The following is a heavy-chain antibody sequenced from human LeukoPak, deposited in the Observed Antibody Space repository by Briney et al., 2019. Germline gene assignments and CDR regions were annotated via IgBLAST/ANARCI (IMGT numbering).Heavy chain of an antibody. CDR2: INPSGGST. CDR3: ARGGTYYYDSSGLIYFDY. CDR1: GYTFTSYY. D-gene: IGHD3-22*01. V-gene: IGHV1-46*01. J-gene: IGHJ4*02. Sequence: ASVKVSCKASGYTFTSYYMHWVRQAPGQGLEWMGIINPSGGSTSYAQKFQGRVTMTRDTSTSPVYMELSSLTSEDTAVFYCARGGTYYYDSSGLIYFDYWGQGTLVTVSS.